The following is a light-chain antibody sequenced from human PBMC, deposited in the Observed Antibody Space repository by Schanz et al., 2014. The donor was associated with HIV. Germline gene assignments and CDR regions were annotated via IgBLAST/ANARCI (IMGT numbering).Light chain of an antibody. CDR3: QQYHLWPVT. CDR2: DTS. CDR1: QDINRN. J-gene: IGKJ5*01. V-gene: IGKV3-15*01. Sequence: EIVMTQSPATLSVSPGEGATLSCRASQDINRNLAWNLQKPGQAPKLLIYDTSTRATGVPARFSGSRSGTEFSLTINSLQSEDFAVYFCQQYHLWPVTFGQGTRLETK.